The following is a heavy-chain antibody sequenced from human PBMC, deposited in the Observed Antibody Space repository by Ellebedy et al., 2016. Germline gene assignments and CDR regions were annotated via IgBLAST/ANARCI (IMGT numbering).Heavy chain of an antibody. V-gene: IGHV3-21*05. CDR3: ARDSASHLRFSYTDY. Sequence: GESLKISXAVSGFSISDYDMNWVRQPPGKGLEWVSHSTGSRNFIYYGDSVRGRFTISRDNAKDSVFLEMNSLRAEDTAVYYCARDSASHLRFSYTDYWGRGTLIAVSS. D-gene: IGHD4-11*01. CDR1: GFSISDYD. CDR2: STGSRNFI. J-gene: IGHJ4*02.